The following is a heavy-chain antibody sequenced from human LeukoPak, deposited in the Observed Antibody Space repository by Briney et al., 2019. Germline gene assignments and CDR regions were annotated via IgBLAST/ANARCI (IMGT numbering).Heavy chain of an antibody. CDR3: ARHDLVGHYQHGMDV. V-gene: IGHV4-4*09. D-gene: IGHD1-26*01. Sequence: PSETLSLTCTVSGGPISSYYWSWIRQPPGKGLEWIGYIYTSGSTNYNPSLKSRVTISVDTSKNQFSLKLSSVTAADTAVYYWARHDLVGHYQHGMDVWGQGITVTVSS. CDR2: IYTSGST. CDR1: GGPISSYY. J-gene: IGHJ6*02.